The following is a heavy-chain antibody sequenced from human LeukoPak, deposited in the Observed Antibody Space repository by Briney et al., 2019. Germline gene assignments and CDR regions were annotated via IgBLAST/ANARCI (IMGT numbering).Heavy chain of an antibody. J-gene: IGHJ4*02. D-gene: IGHD1-1*01. CDR1: GSTFSNAW. CDR3: AAGTGTSDFDY. Sequence: PGGSLRLSCAASGSTFSNAWMSWVRQAPGKGLEWVGRIKKKTDGETTDYAAPVKGRFTISRDDSKNTLYLEMNSLKSDDTAVYYCAAGTGTSDFDYWGQGTLVTVSS. CDR2: IKKKTDGETT. V-gene: IGHV3-15*01.